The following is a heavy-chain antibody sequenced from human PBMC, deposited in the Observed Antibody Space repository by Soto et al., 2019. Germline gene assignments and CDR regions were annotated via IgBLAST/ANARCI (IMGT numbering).Heavy chain of an antibody. D-gene: IGHD3-10*01. V-gene: IGHV4-39*01. CDR1: GDSIRSASYY. J-gene: IGHJ5*02. Sequence: SENLSLTCTVSGDSIRSASYYWVWIRQPPGNGLEWIGTVYFSGTTYYNPSLRSRVTISVDTSKNQLSLRLSSVTAADTSVYYCARGDFSSGSYYNPTPTWFDPWGQGTLVTVS. CDR2: VYFSGTT. CDR3: ARGDFSSGSYYNPTPTWFDP.